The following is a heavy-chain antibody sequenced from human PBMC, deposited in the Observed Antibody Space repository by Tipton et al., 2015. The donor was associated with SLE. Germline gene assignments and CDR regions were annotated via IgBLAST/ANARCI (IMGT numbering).Heavy chain of an antibody. CDR3: ARDPNMGDYFDY. V-gene: IGHV3-21*01. J-gene: IGHJ4*02. CDR2: ISSSSSYI. D-gene: IGHD3-16*01. CDR1: GFTFSSYS. Sequence: GSLRLSCAASGFTFSSYSMNWVRQAPGKGLEWVSSISSSSSYIYYADSVKGRFTISRDNAKNSLYLQMNSLRAEDTAVYYCARDPNMGDYFDYWGQGTLVTVSS.